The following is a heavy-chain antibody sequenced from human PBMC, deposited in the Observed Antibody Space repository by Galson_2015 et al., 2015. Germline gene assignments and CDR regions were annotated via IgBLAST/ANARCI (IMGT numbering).Heavy chain of an antibody. Sequence: SVKVSCKASGNTFTGYYFHWVRQAPGQGLEWMGRIHPDSGGTNYAQKFQGRVTLTRDTSISTAYLELRSLESGDTAVYYCARDLKFTRGVLYFVYGMDVWGQGTTVTVSS. CDR1: GNTFTGYY. CDR2: IHPDSGGT. D-gene: IGHD3-10*01. V-gene: IGHV1-2*06. CDR3: ARDLKFTRGVLYFVYGMDV. J-gene: IGHJ6*02.